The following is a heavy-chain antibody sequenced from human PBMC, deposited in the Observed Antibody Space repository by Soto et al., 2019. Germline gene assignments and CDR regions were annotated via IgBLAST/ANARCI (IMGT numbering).Heavy chain of an antibody. CDR1: GYTFTSYG. CDR3: ARVGYYDILTGPAYFDY. D-gene: IGHD3-9*01. J-gene: IGHJ4*02. Sequence: ASVKVSCKASGYTFTSYGISWVRQAPGQGLEWMGWISAYNGNTNYAQKLQGRVTMTTDTSTSTAYMELRSLRSDDTAVYYCARVGYYDILTGPAYFDYWGQGTLVTVSS. CDR2: ISAYNGNT. V-gene: IGHV1-18*04.